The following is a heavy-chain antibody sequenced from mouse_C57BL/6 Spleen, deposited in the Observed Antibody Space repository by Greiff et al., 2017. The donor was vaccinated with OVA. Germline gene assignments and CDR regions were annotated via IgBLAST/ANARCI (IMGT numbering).Heavy chain of an antibody. V-gene: IGHV1-4*01. CDR3: AYDGYDFDY. Sequence: VKLMESGAELVRPGASVTMSCKASGYTFTSYTMHWVKQRPGQGLEWIGYINPSSGYTKYNQKFKDKATLTADKSSSTAYMQLSSLTSEDSAVYYCAYDGYDFDYWGQGTTLTFDS. CDR1: GYTFTSYT. D-gene: IGHD2-2*01. CDR2: INPSSGYT. J-gene: IGHJ2*01.